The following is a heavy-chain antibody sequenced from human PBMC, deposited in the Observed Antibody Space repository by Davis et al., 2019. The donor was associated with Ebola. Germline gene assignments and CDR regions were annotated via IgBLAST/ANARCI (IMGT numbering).Heavy chain of an antibody. CDR2: IIPIFGTA. J-gene: IGHJ3*02. V-gene: IGHV1-69*06. CDR3: AREMRGRIADDDASDI. D-gene: IGHD6-13*01. CDR1: GGTFSSYA. Sequence: AASVKVSCKASGGTFSSYAISWVRQAPGQGLEWMGGIIPIFGTANYAQKFQGRVTITADKSTSTAYMELSSLRSEDTAVYYCAREMRGRIADDDASDIWGQGTMVTVSS.